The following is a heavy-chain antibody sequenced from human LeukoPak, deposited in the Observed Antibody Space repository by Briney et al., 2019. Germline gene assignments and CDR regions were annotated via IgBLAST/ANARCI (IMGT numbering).Heavy chain of an antibody. CDR1: GYSISSGYN. CDR2: IYHRGNT. J-gene: IGHJ5*02. CDR3: AREFEEGWDYSNYGNWFDP. D-gene: IGHD4-11*01. Sequence: MASETLSLTCTVSGYSISSGYNWGWIRQPPGKGLEWIGTIYHRGNTDYNPSLKSRVTISVDTSKNQFSLKLSSVTAADTAVYYCAREFEEGWDYSNYGNWFDPWGQGTLVTVSS. V-gene: IGHV4-38-2*02.